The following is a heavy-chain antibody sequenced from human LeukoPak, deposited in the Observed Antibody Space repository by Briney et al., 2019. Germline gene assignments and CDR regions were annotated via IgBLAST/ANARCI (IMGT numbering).Heavy chain of an antibody. D-gene: IGHD6-13*01. CDR1: GITFSSYG. V-gene: IGHV3-30*18. CDR2: ISYDGSNK. J-gene: IGHJ4*02. CDR3: AKDGAGEAAAAGDY. Sequence: GRSLRLSCAASGITFSSYGMHWVRQAPGKGLEWVAVISYDGSNKYYADSVKGRFTISRDNSKNTLYLQMNSLRAEDTAVYYCAKDGAGEAAAAGDYWGQGTLVTVSS.